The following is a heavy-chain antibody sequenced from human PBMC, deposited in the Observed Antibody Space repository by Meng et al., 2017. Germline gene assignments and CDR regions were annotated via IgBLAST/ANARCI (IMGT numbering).Heavy chain of an antibody. J-gene: IGHJ4*02. V-gene: IGHV1-2*06. Sequence: QVELVQVGPEVKKPGASVKLSWKPSGYPFAASWIHWLRQAPGQGLEWMGRIDPNNDHTQYAQNFQGRVTMTSDTSISTVYMELNGLRSDDTAVYYCARDEDISAAGKLFGDYWGQGTLVTVSS. D-gene: IGHD6-13*01. CDR3: ARDEDISAAGKLFGDY. CDR1: GYPFAASW. CDR2: IDPNNDHT.